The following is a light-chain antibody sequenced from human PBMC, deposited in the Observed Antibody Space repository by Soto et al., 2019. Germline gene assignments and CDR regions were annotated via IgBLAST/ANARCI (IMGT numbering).Light chain of an antibody. J-gene: IGLJ2*01. V-gene: IGLV2-14*01. CDR3: SSYTSSSTLV. Sequence: QSVLTQPASVSGSPGQSITISCTGSRSDVGGYNYVSWYQQHPGKAPKLMIYEVSNRPSGISNRFSGSKSGNTASLTLSGLQAEDEADYYCSSYTSSSTLVFGGGTKLTVL. CDR2: EVS. CDR1: RSDVGGYNY.